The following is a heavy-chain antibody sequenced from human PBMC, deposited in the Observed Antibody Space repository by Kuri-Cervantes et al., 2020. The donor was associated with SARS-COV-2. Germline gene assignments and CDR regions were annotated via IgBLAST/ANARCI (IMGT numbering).Heavy chain of an antibody. CDR2: IGPSGTTK. Sequence: GESLKISCAASGFTVSGNYMTWIRQAPGKGLEWVSNIGPSGTTKYYADSVKGRFTIPRDNAKNTLYLQMNSLRAEDTAVYYCAMRGSQQPLLYYYYYYMDVWGKGTTVTVSS. J-gene: IGHJ6*03. D-gene: IGHD6-13*01. CDR1: GFTVSGNY. CDR3: AMRGSQQPLLYYYYYYMDV. V-gene: IGHV3-11*04.